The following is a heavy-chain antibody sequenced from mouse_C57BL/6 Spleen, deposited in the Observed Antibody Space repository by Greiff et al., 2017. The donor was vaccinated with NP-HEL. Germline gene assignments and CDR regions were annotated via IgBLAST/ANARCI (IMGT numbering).Heavy chain of an antibody. CDR1: GFTFSSYG. CDR2: ISSGGSYT. CDR3: ARDAPYYFDY. J-gene: IGHJ2*01. Sequence: EVQGVESGGDLVKPGGSLQLSCAASGFTFSSYGMSWVRQTPDKRLEWVATISSGGSYTYYPDSVKGRFTISRDNAKNTLYLQMSSLKSEDTAMYYCARDAPYYFDYWGQGTTLTVSS. V-gene: IGHV5-6*01.